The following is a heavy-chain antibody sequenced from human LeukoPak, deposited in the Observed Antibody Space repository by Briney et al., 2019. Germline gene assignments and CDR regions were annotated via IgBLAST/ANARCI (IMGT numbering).Heavy chain of an antibody. CDR2: INHSGST. Sequence: SETLSLTRAVSGGSISSGGYYWSWIRQPPGKGLEWIGEINHSGSTNYNPSLKSRVTISVDTSKNQFSLKLSSVTAADTAVYYCARGVAYSLGWFDPWGQGTLVTVSS. CDR1: GGSISSGGYY. CDR3: ARGVAYSLGWFDP. J-gene: IGHJ5*02. D-gene: IGHD2-21*01. V-gene: IGHV4-34*01.